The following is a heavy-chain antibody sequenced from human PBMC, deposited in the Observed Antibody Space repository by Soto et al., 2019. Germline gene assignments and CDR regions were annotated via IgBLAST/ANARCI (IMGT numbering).Heavy chain of an antibody. CDR3: ARDVNRWELRGFFDP. Sequence: SETLSLTCSVSGGSIVDYYWSWIRQPPGKGLEWIGFIYYTGNTRYNTSLGSRVTISLDTSKNQFSLKLTSATAADTAFYYCARDVNRWELRGFFDPWGRGALVTVS. CDR2: IYYTGNT. D-gene: IGHD1-7*01. V-gene: IGHV4-59*01. J-gene: IGHJ5*02. CDR1: GGSIVDYY.